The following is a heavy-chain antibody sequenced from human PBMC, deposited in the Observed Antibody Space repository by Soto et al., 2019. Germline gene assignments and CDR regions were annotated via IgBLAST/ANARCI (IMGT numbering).Heavy chain of an antibody. CDR2: INTNSGVT. CDR1: GYTLTGYH. V-gene: IGHV1-2*04. Sequence: ASVKVSCKASGYTLTGYHIQWVRQAPGQGLEWMGWINTNSGVTNLAQKFQGWVTMTRDTSIDTAYMEVGRLSPDDTAVYYCARWVGASNWFDPWGQGTLVTVSS. D-gene: IGHD1-26*01. J-gene: IGHJ5*02. CDR3: ARWVGASNWFDP.